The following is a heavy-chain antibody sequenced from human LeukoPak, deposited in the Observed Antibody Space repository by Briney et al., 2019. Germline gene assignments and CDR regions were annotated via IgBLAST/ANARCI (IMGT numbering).Heavy chain of an antibody. J-gene: IGHJ1*01. V-gene: IGHV3-23*01. D-gene: IGHD2-15*01. Sequence: GGSLRLSCAASGFTFSSYAMSWVRQAPGKGLEWVSAISGSGGSTYYADSVKGRFTISRDKSKNTLSLQMNSLRAEDTAVYYCAQQVGYCSSGSCYFTYWGQGTLVTVSS. CDR2: ISGSGGST. CDR3: AQQVGYCSSGSCYFTY. CDR1: GFTFSSYA.